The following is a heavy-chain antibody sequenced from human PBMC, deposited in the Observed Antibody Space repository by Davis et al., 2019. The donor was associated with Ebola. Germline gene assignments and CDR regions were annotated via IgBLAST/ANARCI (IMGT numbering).Heavy chain of an antibody. CDR2: INAGSGYT. Sequence: ASVKVSCKASGYTFTSYYIHWVRQAPGQRLEYMGWINAGSGYTHYSQNFQGRLTISRDTSTYTLYMEMSSLTSEDTAVYYCARETDYGHFDYWGQGTLVTVSS. CDR3: ARETDYGHFDY. D-gene: IGHD4-17*01. V-gene: IGHV1-3*01. J-gene: IGHJ4*02. CDR1: GYTFTSYY.